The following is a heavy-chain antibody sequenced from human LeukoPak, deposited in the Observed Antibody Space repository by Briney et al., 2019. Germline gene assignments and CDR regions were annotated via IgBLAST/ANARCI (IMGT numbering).Heavy chain of an antibody. CDR1: GFTFSNAW. CDR2: IKSKTDGGTT. V-gene: IGHV3-15*07. J-gene: IGHJ4*02. D-gene: IGHD3-22*01. CDR3: ATPLDYFDGSGYHQGGD. Sequence: GGSLRLSCAASGFTFSNAWMNWVRQAPGKGLEWVGRIKSKTDGGTTDYAAPVKGRFTISRDDSKNTPYLQMNSLKTEDTAVYYCATPLDYFDGSGYHQGGDWGQGTLVTVSS.